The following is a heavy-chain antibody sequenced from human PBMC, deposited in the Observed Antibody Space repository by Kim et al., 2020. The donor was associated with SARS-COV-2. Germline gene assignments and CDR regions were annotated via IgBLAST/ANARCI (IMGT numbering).Heavy chain of an antibody. CDR2: ISSSSSYI. D-gene: IGHD3-10*01. CDR1: GFTFSSYS. V-gene: IGHV3-21*01. J-gene: IGHJ4*02. Sequence: GGSLRLSCAASGFTFSSYSMNWVRQAPGKGLEWVSSISSSSSYIYYADSVKGRFTISRDNAKNSLYLQMNSLRAEDTAVYYCARDFTTPITMVRGVMGPWYYFDYWGQGTLVTVSS. CDR3: ARDFTTPITMVRGVMGPWYYFDY.